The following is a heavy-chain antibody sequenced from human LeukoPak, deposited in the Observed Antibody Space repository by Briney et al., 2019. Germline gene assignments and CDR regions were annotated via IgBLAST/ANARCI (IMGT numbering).Heavy chain of an antibody. V-gene: IGHV4-39*01. D-gene: IGHD6-25*01. J-gene: IGHJ4*02. Sequence: PSETLSLTCTVSGGSISNRSYYWGWIRQPPGKGLEWIGKISDSGNTYYSPSLRSRVTISIDTSKNQFSLKLSSVTATDTAVYYCARSSGTGTFSYWGQGTLVTVSS. CDR1: GGSISNRSYY. CDR2: ISDSGNT. CDR3: ARSSGTGTFSY.